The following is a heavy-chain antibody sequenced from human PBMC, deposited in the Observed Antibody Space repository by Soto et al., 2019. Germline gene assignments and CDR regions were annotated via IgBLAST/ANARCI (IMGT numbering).Heavy chain of an antibody. D-gene: IGHD3-9*01. V-gene: IGHV4-59*01. Sequence: QVQLQESGPGLVKPSETLSLTCGVSGGSISTYYWSWIRQPPGKGLEWIGYIFYSGSTNYNPSLKSRVTISVDPSKNQFSLKLSSVTAADTAVYYCARGVRYSDWFFDLWGRGTLVTVSS. CDR3: ARGVRYSDWFFDL. CDR2: IFYSGST. CDR1: GGSISTYY. J-gene: IGHJ2*01.